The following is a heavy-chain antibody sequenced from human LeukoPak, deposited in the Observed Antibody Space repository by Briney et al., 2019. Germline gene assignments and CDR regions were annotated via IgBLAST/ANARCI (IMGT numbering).Heavy chain of an antibody. J-gene: IGHJ4*02. V-gene: IGHV3-23*01. CDR1: GFTFSTYA. CDR2: IIGSGANT. CDR3: ASPPGGY. D-gene: IGHD3-10*01. Sequence: GGSLRLSCAASGFTFSTYAMSWVREAPGKGLEWVSGIIGSGANTYYAGSVKGRFTISRDNSKNPLYLQLNSLKVEDTAVYYCASPPGGYWGQGTLVTVSS.